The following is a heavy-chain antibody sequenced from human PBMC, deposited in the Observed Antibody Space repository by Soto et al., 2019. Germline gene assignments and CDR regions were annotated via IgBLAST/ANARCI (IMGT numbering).Heavy chain of an antibody. V-gene: IGHV4-4*07. D-gene: IGHD3-3*01. CDR3: ARGQRFSDSFDP. CDR1: GGAISGYY. J-gene: IGHJ5*02. CDR2: IYSSGGT. Sequence: SETLSLTCTVSGGAISGYYWTWIRQSAGKGLEWIGRIYSSGGTKYNPSLKSRVTMSLDTSKNQFSLRLSSVTAADAAVYYCARGQRFSDSFDPGGQGTLVTVSS.